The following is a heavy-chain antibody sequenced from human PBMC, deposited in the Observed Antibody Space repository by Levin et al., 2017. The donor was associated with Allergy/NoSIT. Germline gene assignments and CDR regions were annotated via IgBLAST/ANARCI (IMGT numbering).Heavy chain of an antibody. Sequence: PGGSLRLSCAASGFTFSSYGIHWVRQAPGKGLEWVALISYDGSNKYYADSVKGRFTISRDNSNNTLYLQMNSLRAEDTAVYYCAKGYGHSSTWGVGNYFDYWGQGTLVTVSS. V-gene: IGHV3-30*18. CDR1: GFTFSSYG. J-gene: IGHJ4*02. CDR2: ISYDGSNK. CDR3: AKGYGHSSTWGVGNYFDY. D-gene: IGHD5-18*01.